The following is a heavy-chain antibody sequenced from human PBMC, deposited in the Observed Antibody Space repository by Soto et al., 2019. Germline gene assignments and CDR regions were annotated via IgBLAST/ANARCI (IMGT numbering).Heavy chain of an antibody. CDR3: ARSMTTVVTLDY. Sequence: SETHSHTSTFSGLYIISSSYYWGWIRKPPGKGLEWIGSIYYSGSTYYNPSLKSRVTISVDTSKNQFSLKLSSVTAADTAVYYCARSMTTVVTLDYWGQGTLVTVSS. D-gene: IGHD4-17*01. CDR1: GLYIISSSYY. CDR2: IYYSGST. V-gene: IGHV4-39*01. J-gene: IGHJ4*02.